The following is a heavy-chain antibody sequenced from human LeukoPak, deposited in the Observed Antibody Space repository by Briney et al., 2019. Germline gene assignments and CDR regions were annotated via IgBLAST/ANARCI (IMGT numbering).Heavy chain of an antibody. V-gene: IGHV4-34*01. CDR2: INHSGST. CDR3: ARPPEGYYGGAFDI. J-gene: IGHJ3*02. CDR1: GGSFSGYY. D-gene: IGHD3-10*01. Sequence: SETLSLTCAVYGGSFSGYYWSWIRQPPGKGLEWIGEINHSGSTNYNPSLKSRVTISVDTSKNQFSLKLSSVTAADTAVYYCARPPEGYYGGAFDIWGQGTMVTVSS.